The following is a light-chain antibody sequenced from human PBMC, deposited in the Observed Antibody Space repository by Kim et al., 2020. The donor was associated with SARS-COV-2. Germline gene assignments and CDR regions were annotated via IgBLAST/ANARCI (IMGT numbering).Light chain of an antibody. V-gene: IGKV3-11*01. Sequence: LFPGERATLSCRASQSVSSLLAWFQQKPGQAPRLLIYDASNRATGIPGRFSGSGSGTDFTLTISGLEPEDFAVYFCHQRYSWPPTFGGGTKVDIK. J-gene: IGKJ4*01. CDR3: HQRYSWPPT. CDR2: DAS. CDR1: QSVSSL.